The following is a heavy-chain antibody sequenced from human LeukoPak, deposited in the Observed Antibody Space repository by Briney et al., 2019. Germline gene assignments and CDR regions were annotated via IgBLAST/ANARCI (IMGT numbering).Heavy chain of an antibody. J-gene: IGHJ4*02. CDR3: ASMELSGTGDY. Sequence: SVKVSCKASGYTFTGYYMHWVRQAPGQGLEWMGQIIPIFGTAKYAQKFQGRVTITADESTSTAYMELSSLRSEDTAVYYCASMELSGTGDYWGQGTLVTVSS. D-gene: IGHD1-7*01. CDR2: IIPIFGTA. CDR1: GYTFTGYY. V-gene: IGHV1-69*13.